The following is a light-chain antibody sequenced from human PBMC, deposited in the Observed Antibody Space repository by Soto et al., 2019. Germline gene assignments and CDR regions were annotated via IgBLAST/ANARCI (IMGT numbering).Light chain of an antibody. V-gene: IGKV1-39*01. J-gene: IGKJ4*01. CDR3: QQSYSTPQLT. CDR2: AAS. Sequence: DIQMTQSPSSLSASVGDRVTITCRASQSISSYLNWYQQKPGKAPKLLIYAASSLQSGVPSRFSGSGSGTDFTLTIISLQPDDFATYYCQQSYSTPQLTFGGGTKVEIK. CDR1: QSISSY.